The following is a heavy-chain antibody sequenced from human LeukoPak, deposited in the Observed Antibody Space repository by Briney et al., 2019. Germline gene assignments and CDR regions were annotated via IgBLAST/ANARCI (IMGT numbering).Heavy chain of an antibody. D-gene: IGHD3-10*01. J-gene: IGHJ4*02. CDR1: GGSISSSSYY. CDR2: IYYSGST. V-gene: IGHV4-39*01. Sequence: SETLSPTCTVSGGSISSSSYYWGWIRQPPGKGLEWIGSIYYSGSTYYNPSLKSRVTISVDTSKNQFSLKLSSVTAADTAVYYCARHKFPAYYYGSGSYPPDYWGQGTLVTVSS. CDR3: ARHKFPAYYYGSGSYPPDY.